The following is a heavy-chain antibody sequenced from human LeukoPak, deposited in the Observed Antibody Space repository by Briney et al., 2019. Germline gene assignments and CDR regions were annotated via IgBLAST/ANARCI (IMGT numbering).Heavy chain of an antibody. D-gene: IGHD5-24*01. Sequence: SETLSLTCTVSGGSISSYYWSWIRQPPGKGLEWIGYIYYSGSTNYNPSLKSRVTMSVDTSKNQFSLKLSSVTAADTAVYYCARFYGYNYYFDYWGQGTLVTVSS. J-gene: IGHJ4*02. CDR3: ARFYGYNYYFDY. CDR1: GGSISSYY. CDR2: IYYSGST. V-gene: IGHV4-59*12.